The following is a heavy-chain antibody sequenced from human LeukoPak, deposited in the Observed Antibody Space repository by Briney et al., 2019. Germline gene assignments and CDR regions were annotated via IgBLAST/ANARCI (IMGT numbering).Heavy chain of an antibody. CDR1: GFTFSDYY. V-gene: IGHV3-11*01. D-gene: IGHD3-10*01. CDR2: ISSSGSTI. Sequence: GSLRLSCAASGFTFSDYYMSWIRQAPGKGLEWVSYISSSGSTIYYADSVKGRFTVSRDNAKNSLYLQMNSLRAEDTAVYYCARAGWFGEPLYGMDVWGQGTTVTVSS. J-gene: IGHJ6*02. CDR3: ARAGWFGEPLYGMDV.